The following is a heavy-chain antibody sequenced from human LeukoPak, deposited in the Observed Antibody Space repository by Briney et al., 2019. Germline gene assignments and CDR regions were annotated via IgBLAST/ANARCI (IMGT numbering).Heavy chain of an antibody. D-gene: IGHD3-16*01. CDR3: ARGGLEYLVTDDTFDI. Sequence: PGGSLRLSCAASGFTFSHYNLNWVRQAPGKGLEWVSFIDTSSVYIYYADSVKGRFTIARDNAKNSLYLQMNSLRAEDTAVYYCARGGLEYLVTDDTFDIWGQGTMVTVSS. CDR2: IDTSSVYI. J-gene: IGHJ3*02. V-gene: IGHV3-21*01. CDR1: GFTFSHYN.